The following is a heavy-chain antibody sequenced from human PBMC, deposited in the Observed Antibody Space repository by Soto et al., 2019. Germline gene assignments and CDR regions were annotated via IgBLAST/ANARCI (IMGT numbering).Heavy chain of an antibody. D-gene: IGHD1-7*01. CDR1: GYTFINYD. CDR2: VNPKSGFA. J-gene: IGHJ4*02. V-gene: IGHV1-8*01. Sequence: QVQLVQSGAEVKKPGASVKVSCKASGYTFINYDINWVRQAAGQGLEWMGWVNPKSGFAEFAQKFQGRVTMTRDTSVTTAYMELSSLTSEDTAVYYCGREDELVSGTTYYFFDYWGQGTPVTVSS. CDR3: GREDELVSGTTYYFFDY.